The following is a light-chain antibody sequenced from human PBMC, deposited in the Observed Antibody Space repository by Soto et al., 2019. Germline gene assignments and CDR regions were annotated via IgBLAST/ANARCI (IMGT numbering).Light chain of an antibody. Sequence: DIQMTQSPSSLSASVGDRVTITCRASQGIRKDLGWYQQKPGKAPKRLIYAVSSLHSGVPSRFSGSASCTEITLTFCSLQPEDSATYYCLQYNSFPLTFGGGTKVEIK. CDR1: QGIRKD. V-gene: IGKV1-17*01. J-gene: IGKJ4*01. CDR3: LQYNSFPLT. CDR2: AVS.